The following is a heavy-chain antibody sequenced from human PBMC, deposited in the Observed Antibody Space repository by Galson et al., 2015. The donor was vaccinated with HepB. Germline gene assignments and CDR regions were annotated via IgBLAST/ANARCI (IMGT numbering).Heavy chain of an antibody. D-gene: IGHD4-17*01. CDR2: ISSRGPI. J-gene: IGHJ6*02. CDR3: ARDLGDYGDDYYGMDV. V-gene: IGHV3-48*04. CDR1: GITPSSYS. Sequence: SLRLACAASGITPSSYSMNWVRQAPGKGLEWLSYISSRGPIYSADSVKGRFTISRDNAKNSLYLQMNSLRAEDTAVYYCARDLGDYGDDYYGMDVWGQGTTVTVSS.